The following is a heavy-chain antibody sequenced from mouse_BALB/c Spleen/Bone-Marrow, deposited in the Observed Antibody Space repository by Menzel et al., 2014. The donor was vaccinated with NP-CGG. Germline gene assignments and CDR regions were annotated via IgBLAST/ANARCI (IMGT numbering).Heavy chain of an antibody. CDR3: ARHHRYAYYIDY. D-gene: IGHD2-14*01. J-gene: IGHJ2*01. V-gene: IGHV1S130*01. CDR2: IHPNSGNT. Sequence: QVYVKQSGSVLVRPGASVRLSCKASGYTFTNSWIHWAKQRPGQGPEWIGYIHPNSGNTNYNEKFKAKPTLTVDTSSSTDYVNLSSLTSEDSAVYYCARHHRYAYYIDYRGQGTTLTVSS. CDR1: GYTFTNSW.